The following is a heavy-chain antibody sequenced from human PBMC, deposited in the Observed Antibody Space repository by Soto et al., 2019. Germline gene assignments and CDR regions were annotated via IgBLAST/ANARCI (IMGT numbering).Heavy chain of an antibody. CDR3: AVTVTTPYYYYGMDV. CDR2: IIPIFGTA. D-gene: IGHD4-17*01. Sequence: SVKVSCKASGGTFSSYAISWVRQAPGQGLEWMGGIIPIFGTANYAQKFQGRVTITADESTSTAYMELSSLRSEDTAVYYCAVTVTTPYYYYGMDVWGQGTTVTVSS. V-gene: IGHV1-69*13. J-gene: IGHJ6*02. CDR1: GGTFSSYA.